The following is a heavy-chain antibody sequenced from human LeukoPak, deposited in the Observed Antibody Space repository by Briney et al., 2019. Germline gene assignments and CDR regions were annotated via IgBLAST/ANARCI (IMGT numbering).Heavy chain of an antibody. J-gene: IGHJ4*02. CDR2: IYHSGST. CDR1: GGSINSGAYS. D-gene: IGHD5-18*01. V-gene: IGHV4-30-2*01. Sequence: ASETLSLTCAVSGGSINSGAYSWSWIRQPPGKGLEWIGYIYHSGSTYYNPSLKSRVTISVDRSKNQFSLKLSSMTAADTAVYYCARAVDTAMVNWGQGTLVTVSS. CDR3: ARAVDTAMVN.